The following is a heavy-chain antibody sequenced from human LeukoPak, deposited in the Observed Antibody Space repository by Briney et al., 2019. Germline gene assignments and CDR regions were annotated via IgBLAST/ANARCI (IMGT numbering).Heavy chain of an antibody. Sequence: ASVKVSCKASGYTFTSYDINWVRQATGQGLEWMGWMNPNSGNTGYAQKFQGRVTMTRNTSISTAYMELSSLRSEDTAVYYCASRHPPVRGSSWNIGWFDPWGQGTLVTVSS. V-gene: IGHV1-8*01. CDR1: GYTFTSYD. D-gene: IGHD6-13*01. CDR2: MNPNSGNT. CDR3: ASRHPPVRGSSWNIGWFDP. J-gene: IGHJ5*02.